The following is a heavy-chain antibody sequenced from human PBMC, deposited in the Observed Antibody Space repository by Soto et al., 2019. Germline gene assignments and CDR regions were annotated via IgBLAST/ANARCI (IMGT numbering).Heavy chain of an antibody. CDR2: ISWDGGST. D-gene: IGHD6-13*01. CDR1: AFTFDDYA. V-gene: IGHV3-43*01. CDR3: AKGGKYSSSWYPLDY. J-gene: IGHJ4*02. Sequence: GGSLRLSCAASAFTFDDYAMHWVRQAPGKGLEWVSLISWDGGSTYYADSVKGRFTISRDNSKNSLYLQMNSLRTEDTALYYCAKGGKYSSSWYPLDYWGQGTLVTVSS.